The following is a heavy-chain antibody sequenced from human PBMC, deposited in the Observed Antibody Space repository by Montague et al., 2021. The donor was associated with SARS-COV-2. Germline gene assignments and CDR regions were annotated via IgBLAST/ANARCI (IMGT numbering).Heavy chain of an antibody. Sequence: SETLSLTCTVSGGSISGYYCCWFRQSSGKGLEWIGRIYNSGSTSXNPSLKSRVTMSVDTSKNQFSLKLSSVTVADTAVYYCVRDQGRSNWNYPDYWGQGTLVTVSS. V-gene: IGHV4-4*07. CDR2: IYNSGST. J-gene: IGHJ4*02. D-gene: IGHD1-20*01. CDR3: VRDQGRSNWNYPDY. CDR1: GGSISGYY.